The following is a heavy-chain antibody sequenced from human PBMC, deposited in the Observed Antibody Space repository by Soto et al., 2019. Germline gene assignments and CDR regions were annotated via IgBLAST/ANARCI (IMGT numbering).Heavy chain of an antibody. D-gene: IGHD1-1*01. J-gene: IGHJ5*02. Sequence: QVRLQESGPGLVKPSETLSLTCAVSGASVRSYHWSWIRQAAGKGLEWIGRIQMSGTTNYNPALKTRVTMSLDTSKNEVSLRMTSVTAADTAVYFCAKDRSTMRWFDPWGQGILVTVSP. V-gene: IGHV4-4*07. CDR2: IQMSGTT. CDR1: GASVRSYH. CDR3: AKDRSTMRWFDP.